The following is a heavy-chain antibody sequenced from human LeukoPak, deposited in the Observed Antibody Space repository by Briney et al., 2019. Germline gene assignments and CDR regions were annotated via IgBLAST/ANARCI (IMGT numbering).Heavy chain of an antibody. CDR2: INPNSGGT. J-gene: IGHJ4*02. CDR3: ARVLRRYCSGGSCYGY. V-gene: IGHV1-2*02. CDR1: GYTFTRYY. Sequence: GASVKVSYKASGYTFTRYYMHWVGQAPGQGSEWMGWINPNSGGTNYAQKFQGRVTMTRDTSISTAYMELSRLRSDDTAVYYCARVLRRYCSGGSCYGYWGQGTLVTVSS. D-gene: IGHD2-15*01.